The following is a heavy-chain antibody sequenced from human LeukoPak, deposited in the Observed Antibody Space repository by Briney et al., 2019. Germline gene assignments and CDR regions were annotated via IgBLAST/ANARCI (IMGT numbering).Heavy chain of an antibody. CDR1: GFTVSRNY. J-gene: IGHJ2*01. CDR3: ARDEEVRGVTVGNLKFDL. V-gene: IGHV3-66*01. Sequence: GGSLRLSCAASGFTVSRNYMSWVRQAPGKGLEWVSTIYNGGITYYADSVKGRFTISRDNSKNTLYLQMNSLRAEDTSVYYCARDEEVRGVTVGNLKFDLWGRGTLVTVSS. CDR2: IYNGGIT. D-gene: IGHD3-10*01.